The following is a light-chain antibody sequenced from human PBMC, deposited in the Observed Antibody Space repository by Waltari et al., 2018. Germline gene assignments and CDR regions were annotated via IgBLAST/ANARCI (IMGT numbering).Light chain of an antibody. Sequence: SCRASQSLANYIARYQQRPSQARRLLSYDTSNRGTGIPARFSGSGFGTDFALDFSRLEPEDFAVYCCQQRRDWPLPFGGGTKVEIK. CDR1: QSLANY. CDR3: QQRRDWPLP. J-gene: IGKJ4*01. V-gene: IGKV3-11*01. CDR2: DTS.